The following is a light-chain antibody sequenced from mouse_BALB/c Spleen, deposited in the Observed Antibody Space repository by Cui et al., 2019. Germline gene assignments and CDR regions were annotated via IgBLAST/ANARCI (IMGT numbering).Light chain of an antibody. Sequence: QIVLTQPPAIMSASPVEKVTMTCSASSSVSYMYWYQQKPGSSPRLLIYDTSNLASGVPVRFSGSGSGTSYSLTISRMEAEDAATYYCQQWSSYPPTFGGGTKLEIK. J-gene: IGKJ2*01. CDR3: QQWSSYPPT. V-gene: IGKV4-55*01. CDR1: SSVSY. CDR2: DTS.